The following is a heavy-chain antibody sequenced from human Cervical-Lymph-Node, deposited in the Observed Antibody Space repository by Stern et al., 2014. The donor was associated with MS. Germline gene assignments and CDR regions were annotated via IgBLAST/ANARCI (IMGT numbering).Heavy chain of an antibody. V-gene: IGHV5-51*03. CDR2: IYPGDSEN. J-gene: IGHJ4*02. CDR3: ARRGDGYMGIDY. Sequence: VQLVQSGAEVKKPGESLRISCEVSGYRFTNNWIGWVRQMPGKGLEWMGIIYPGDSENRYSTYFNGQVTILVDKSNTTAYLQWSSLKASDTAIYYCARRGDGYMGIDYWGQGTLVTVSS. D-gene: IGHD5-24*01. CDR1: GYRFTNNW.